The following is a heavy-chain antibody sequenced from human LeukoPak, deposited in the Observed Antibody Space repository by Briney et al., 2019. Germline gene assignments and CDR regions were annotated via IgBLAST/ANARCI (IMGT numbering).Heavy chain of an antibody. J-gene: IGHJ4*02. V-gene: IGHV1-24*01. D-gene: IGHD3-9*01. CDR3: ATVPLRYFYIE. Sequence: ASVKVSCKVSGYTLTELSMHWVRQAPRKGLEWMGGFDPEDGETIYAQKFQGRVTMTEDTSTDKAYMELSSLRSEDTAVYYCATVPLRYFYIEWGQGTLVTVSS. CDR1: GYTLTELS. CDR2: FDPEDGET.